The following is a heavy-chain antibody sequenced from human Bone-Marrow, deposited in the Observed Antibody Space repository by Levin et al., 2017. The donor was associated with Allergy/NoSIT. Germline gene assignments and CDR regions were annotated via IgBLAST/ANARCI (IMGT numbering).Heavy chain of an antibody. Sequence: GGSLRLSCAGSGFFFNTYALHWVRQAPGKGLEWVAIISYDGSSQYYADSVKGRFTISRDNVKNIFFLQMDSLRAEDTGLYYCAKDRLLGMIQPSATGGIDYWGQGTLVTVSS. CDR1: GFFFNTYA. CDR2: ISYDGSSQ. V-gene: IGHV3-30-3*01. CDR3: AKDRLLGMIQPSATGGIDY. J-gene: IGHJ4*02. D-gene: IGHD3-16*01.